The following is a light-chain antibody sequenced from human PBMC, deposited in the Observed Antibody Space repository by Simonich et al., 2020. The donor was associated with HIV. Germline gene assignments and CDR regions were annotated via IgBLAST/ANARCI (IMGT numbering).Light chain of an antibody. J-gene: IGLJ3*02. Sequence: QTVVTQEPSFSVSPGGTVTLTCGLSSCSVSTSYYPSWYQQTPGQAPRTLIYSTNTRTSGVPDRFSGSILGSKAALTITGAQADDESDHYCVLYMGNGFWVFGGGTKLTVL. V-gene: IGLV8-61*01. CDR3: VLYMGNGFWV. CDR2: STN. CDR1: SCSVSTSYY.